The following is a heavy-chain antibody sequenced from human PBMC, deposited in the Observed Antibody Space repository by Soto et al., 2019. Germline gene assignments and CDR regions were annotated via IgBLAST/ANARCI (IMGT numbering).Heavy chain of an antibody. Sequence: EVQLLESGGGLVQPAGSLRLSCAASGFTFSSYAMRWVRQAPGKGLEWVSAISGSGDSTYYADSVKGRFTISRDNSKNTLYLQMNSLRAEDTAVYYCARRGSGSYYDYWGQGTLVTVSS. D-gene: IGHD1-26*01. CDR3: ARRGSGSYYDY. CDR2: ISGSGDST. V-gene: IGHV3-23*01. CDR1: GFTFSSYA. J-gene: IGHJ4*02.